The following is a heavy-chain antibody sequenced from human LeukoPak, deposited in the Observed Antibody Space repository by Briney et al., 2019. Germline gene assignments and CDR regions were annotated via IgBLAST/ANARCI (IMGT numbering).Heavy chain of an antibody. Sequence: GESLKISCAASGFTFSSYAMSWVRQAPGKGLEWVSAISYSGGGTYYADSVRGRFTISRDNSKNTLYLQINSLRAEDTAVYYCASNWNLDYWGQGTLVTVSS. J-gene: IGHJ4*02. CDR2: ISYSGGGT. V-gene: IGHV3-23*01. D-gene: IGHD1-1*01. CDR1: GFTFSSYA. CDR3: ASNWNLDY.